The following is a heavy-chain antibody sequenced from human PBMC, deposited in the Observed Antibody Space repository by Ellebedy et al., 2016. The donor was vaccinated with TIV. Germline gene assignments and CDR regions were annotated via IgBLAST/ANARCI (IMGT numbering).Heavy chain of an antibody. J-gene: IGHJ6*02. CDR3: ARVARELLRGGVYDMDV. V-gene: IGHV1-18*01. CDR1: GYTFTGYG. CDR2: ISGYNGNI. D-gene: IGHD1-26*01. Sequence: AASVKVSCKASGYTFTGYGIAWVRQAPGQGLEWMGWISGYNGNINYEKNFEDRVTMTRDTSTGTVNMGLRSLRSDDTAVYYCARVARELLRGGVYDMDVWGQGTTVTVSS.